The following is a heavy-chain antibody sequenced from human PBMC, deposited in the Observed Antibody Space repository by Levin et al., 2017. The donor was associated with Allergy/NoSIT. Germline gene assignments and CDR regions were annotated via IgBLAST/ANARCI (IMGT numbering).Heavy chain of an antibody. V-gene: IGHV4-39*01. CDR1: GGSISSSNYY. D-gene: IGHD5-24*01. J-gene: IGHJ4*02. Sequence: SQTLSLTCTVSGGSISSSNYYWGWIRQPPGKGLECIGSMYYSASAYYNPSLKSRVIISVDTSKNQFSLKLSSVTAADTAVYYCARLIGTGDAGRGYFDYWGQGTLVTVSS. CDR3: ARLIGTGDAGRGYFDY. CDR2: MYYSASA.